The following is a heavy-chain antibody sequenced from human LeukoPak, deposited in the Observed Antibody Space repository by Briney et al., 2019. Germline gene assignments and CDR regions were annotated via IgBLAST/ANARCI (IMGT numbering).Heavy chain of an antibody. CDR2: IKQDGEEN. CDR3: ARGRSGFDY. V-gene: IGHV3-7*01. J-gene: IGHJ4*02. CDR1: GFTFSRFW. Sequence: GGSLRLSCAASGFTFSRFWMSWVRQAPGKGLEWVANIKQDGEENFYVDSVKGRFTISRDNAKNSLYLQMNSLRAEDTAVYYCARGRSGFDYWGQGTLVTVSS.